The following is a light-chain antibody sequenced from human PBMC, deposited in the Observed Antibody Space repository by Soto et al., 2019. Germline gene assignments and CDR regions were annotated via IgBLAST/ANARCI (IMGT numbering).Light chain of an antibody. V-gene: IGLV1-40*01. CDR1: SSNIGAGYD. J-gene: IGLJ2*01. Sequence: QSVLTQPPSVPGAPGQRVTISCTGSSSNIGAGYDVHWYQQLPGTAPKLLIYGNSNRPSGVPDRFSGSKSGTSASLAITGLQAEDEADYSCQSYDSNLSVVFGGGTKLTVL. CDR2: GNS. CDR3: QSYDSNLSVV.